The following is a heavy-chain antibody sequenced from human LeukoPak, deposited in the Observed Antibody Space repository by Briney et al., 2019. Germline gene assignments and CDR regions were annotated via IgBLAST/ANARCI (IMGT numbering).Heavy chain of an antibody. CDR2: IYYSGST. D-gene: IGHD3-22*01. CDR1: GGSISSYY. V-gene: IGHV4-59*01. Sequence: SETLSLTCTVSGGSISSYYWSWIRQPPGKGLEWIGYIYYSGSTNYNPSLKSRVTISVDTSKNQFSLKLSSVTAADTAVYYCARQTGGYRKYYFDYWGQGTLVTVSS. CDR3: ARQTGGYRKYYFDY. J-gene: IGHJ4*02.